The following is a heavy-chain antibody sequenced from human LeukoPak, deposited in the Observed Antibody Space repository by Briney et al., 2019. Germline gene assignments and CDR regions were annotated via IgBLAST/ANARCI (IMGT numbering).Heavy chain of an antibody. V-gene: IGHV3-30*02. CDR1: GFTFSSYG. CDR3: AKDLKSSSWYLFDY. Sequence: GGSLRLSCAASGFTFSSYGMHWVRQAPGKGLEWVAFIRYDGSNKYYADSVKGRFTISRDNSKNTLYLQMNSLRAEDTAVYYCAKDLKSSSWYLFDYWGQGTLVTVSS. CDR2: IRYDGSNK. J-gene: IGHJ4*02. D-gene: IGHD6-13*01.